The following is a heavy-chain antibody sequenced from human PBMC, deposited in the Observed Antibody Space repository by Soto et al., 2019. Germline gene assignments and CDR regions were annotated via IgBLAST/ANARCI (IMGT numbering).Heavy chain of an antibody. CDR1: GGSISSNY. CDR2: VYNSGST. V-gene: IGHV4-59*01. D-gene: IGHD6-13*01. Sequence: TSEPLSLTCTVSGGSISSNYGPWLRPPPGKGLEWIGYVYNSGSTNYNPSLKSRVTISEDTSKSQFSLKVNSMTAADTAVYYCARYRREAVAGYTLDNWGQGILVTVSS. J-gene: IGHJ4*02. CDR3: ARYRREAVAGYTLDN.